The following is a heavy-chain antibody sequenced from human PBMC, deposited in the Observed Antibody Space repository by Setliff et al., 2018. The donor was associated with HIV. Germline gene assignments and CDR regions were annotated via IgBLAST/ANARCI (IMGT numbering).Heavy chain of an antibody. CDR2: INPNNGGTA. D-gene: IGHD6-13*01. J-gene: IGHJ5*02. CDR3: ARDQPTVYYTSWYDSGEYNWFDP. Sequence: ASVKVSCKASGYTFTGYYMHWVRQAPGQGLEWMGWINPNNGGTANYAQKFQGRVTVTADASTSTAYMALSSLSSEDTAVYYCARDQPTVYYTSWYDSGEYNWFDPWGQGILVTVSS. V-gene: IGHV1-2*02. CDR1: GYTFTGYY.